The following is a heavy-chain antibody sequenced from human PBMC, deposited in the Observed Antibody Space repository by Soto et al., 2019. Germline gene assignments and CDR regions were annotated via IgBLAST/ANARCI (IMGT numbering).Heavy chain of an antibody. J-gene: IGHJ4*02. CDR2: IKQDGSEK. D-gene: IGHD6-13*01. CDR3: ARITGYSSSWYGYDTPKVFDY. Sequence: PGGSLRLSCAASGFTFSSYWMSWVRQAPGKGLEWVANIKQDGSEKYYVDSVKGRFTISRDNAKNSLYLQMNSLRAEDTAVYYCARITGYSSSWYGYDTPKVFDYWGQGTLVTVSS. CDR1: GFTFSSYW. V-gene: IGHV3-7*01.